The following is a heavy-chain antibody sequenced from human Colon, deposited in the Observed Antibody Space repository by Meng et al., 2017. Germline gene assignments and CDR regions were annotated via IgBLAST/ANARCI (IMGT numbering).Heavy chain of an antibody. CDR3: ARGGVYHGFDI. CDR2: IDSDGRDT. V-gene: IGHV3-74*01. CDR1: GFTFRTYW. D-gene: IGHD3-10*01. Sequence: EVQLVESGGSLVQPGGSLGLSCEASGFTFRTYWIHWVRQVPGKGLEWVSRIDSDGRDTIYADSVRGRFTISRDNAKNTLYLQMNSLSAEDTAVYYCARGGVYHGFDIWGQGTMVTVSS. J-gene: IGHJ3*02.